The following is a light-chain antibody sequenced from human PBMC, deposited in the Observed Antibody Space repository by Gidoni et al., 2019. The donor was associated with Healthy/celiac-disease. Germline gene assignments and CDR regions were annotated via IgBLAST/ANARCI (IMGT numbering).Light chain of an antibody. Sequence: SYELTQPPSVSVSPGQTASITCSGDKLGDNYACWYQQKPGQSPVLVIYQDSKRPSGIPERFSGANSGNTATLTISGTQAMDEADYYCQAWDSSTSGVVFGGGTKLTV. V-gene: IGLV3-1*01. CDR3: QAWDSSTSGVV. CDR1: KLGDNY. J-gene: IGLJ2*01. CDR2: QDS.